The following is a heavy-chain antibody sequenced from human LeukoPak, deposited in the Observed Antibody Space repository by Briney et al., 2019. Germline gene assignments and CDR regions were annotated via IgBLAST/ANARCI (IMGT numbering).Heavy chain of an antibody. J-gene: IGHJ4*02. D-gene: IGHD2-2*01. Sequence: SVKVSCKASGGTFGSYAISWVRQAPGQGLEWMGRIIPILGIANYAQKFQGRVTITADKSTSTAYMELSSPRSEDTAVYYCARSAQLGVPFDYWGQGTLVTVSS. CDR3: ARSAQLGVPFDY. V-gene: IGHV1-69*04. CDR1: GGTFGSYA. CDR2: IIPILGIA.